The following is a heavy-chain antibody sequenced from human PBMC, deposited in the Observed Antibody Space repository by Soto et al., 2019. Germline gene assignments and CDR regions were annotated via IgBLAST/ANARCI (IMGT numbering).Heavy chain of an antibody. V-gene: IGHV1-3*01. J-gene: IGHJ4*02. CDR3: AIASVTTIRGEPPAY. CDR2: INAGNGNT. D-gene: IGHD3-10*01. CDR1: GYTFTSYS. Sequence: ASVKVSCTASGYTFTSYSMHWVLQAPVQRLEWMGWINAGNGNTKYSQKFQGRVTITRDTSASTAYMELSSLRSEDTAVYYCAIASVTTIRGEPPAYWGQGTLVTVSS.